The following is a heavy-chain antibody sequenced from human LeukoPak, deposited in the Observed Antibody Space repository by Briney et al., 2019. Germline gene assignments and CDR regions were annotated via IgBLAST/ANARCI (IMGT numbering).Heavy chain of an antibody. CDR1: GYTFTGYY. CDR3: ARGPMVRGVLTLGNFDY. J-gene: IGHJ4*02. Sequence: GASVKVSCKASGYTFTGYYMHWVRQAPGQGIEWMGWINPNSGGTNYAQKFQGRVTMTRDTSISTAYMELSRLRSDDTAVYYCARGPMVRGVLTLGNFDYWGQGTLVTVSS. V-gene: IGHV1-2*02. D-gene: IGHD3-10*01. CDR2: INPNSGGT.